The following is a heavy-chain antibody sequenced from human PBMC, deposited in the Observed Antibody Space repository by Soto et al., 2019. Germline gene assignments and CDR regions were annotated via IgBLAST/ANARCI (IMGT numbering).Heavy chain of an antibody. Sequence: PGGSLRLSCAASGFTFSSYSMNWVRQAPGKGLEWVSYISSSSSTIYYADSVKGRFTISRDNSKNTLYLQMNSLRAEDTAVYYCAKESRGYSGYVLDYWGQGTLVTVSS. CDR2: ISSSSSTI. D-gene: IGHD5-12*01. J-gene: IGHJ4*02. V-gene: IGHV3-48*01. CDR3: AKESRGYSGYVLDY. CDR1: GFTFSSYS.